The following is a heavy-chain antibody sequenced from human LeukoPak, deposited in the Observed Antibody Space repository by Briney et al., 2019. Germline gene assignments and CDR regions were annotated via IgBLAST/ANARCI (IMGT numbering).Heavy chain of an antibody. V-gene: IGHV3-23*01. CDR2: ISSSGGTT. Sequence: GGSLRLSCAASGFTFSSYAMNWVRQAPGKGLEWVSAISSSGGTTSYADSVKGRFSISRDNSKNTLYLQMNSLRAEDTAVYYCAKDYAGSGSSFFDYWGQGTLVTVSS. D-gene: IGHD3-10*01. CDR1: GFTFSSYA. CDR3: AKDYAGSGSSFFDY. J-gene: IGHJ4*02.